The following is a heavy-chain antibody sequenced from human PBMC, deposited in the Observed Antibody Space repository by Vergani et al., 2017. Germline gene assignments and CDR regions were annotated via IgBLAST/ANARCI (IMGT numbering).Heavy chain of an antibody. D-gene: IGHD2-2*01. CDR3: ARLTYCSSTSCSLGYYYYMDV. Sequence: QVQLQESGPGLVKPSQTLSLTCTVSGGSISSGSYYWSWIRQPAGKGLEWIGRIYTSGSTNYNPSLKSRVTISVDTSKNQFSLKLSSVTAADTAVYYCARLTYCSSTSCSLGYYYYMDVWGKGTTVTVSS. J-gene: IGHJ6*03. V-gene: IGHV4-61*02. CDR1: GGSISSGSYY. CDR2: IYTSGST.